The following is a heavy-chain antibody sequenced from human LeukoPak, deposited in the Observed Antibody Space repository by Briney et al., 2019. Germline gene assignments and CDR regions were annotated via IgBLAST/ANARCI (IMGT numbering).Heavy chain of an antibody. D-gene: IGHD6-19*01. CDR3: ARDQGQQWPVMDY. J-gene: IGHJ4*02. Sequence: SQTLSLTCAISGDSVSSDSAAWNWIRQSPSRGLEWLGRTYYRSKWYNDYAVSVKSRITINPDTSKNQLSLQLNSVTPEDTAVYYCARDQGQQWPVMDYWGQGTLVTVSS. CDR1: GDSVSSDSAA. CDR2: TYYRSKWYN. V-gene: IGHV6-1*01.